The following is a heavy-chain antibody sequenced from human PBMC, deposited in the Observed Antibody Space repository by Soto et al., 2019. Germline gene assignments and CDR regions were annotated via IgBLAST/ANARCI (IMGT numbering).Heavy chain of an antibody. CDR3: ARQPKHDAQAFDY. Sequence: SETLSLTCTVSGGSISSSSYCWGWIRQPPGMGLEWIRSIYYSGSTYYNPSLKSRDTISVDTSKNQFSPKPSSVTAADTAAYYCARQPKHDAQAFDYCGQGTLVTVYS. J-gene: IGHJ4*02. CDR2: IYYSGST. CDR1: GGSISSSSYC. V-gene: IGHV4-39*01.